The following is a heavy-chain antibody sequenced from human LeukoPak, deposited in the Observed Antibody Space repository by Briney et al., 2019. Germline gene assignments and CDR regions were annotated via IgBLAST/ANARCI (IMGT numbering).Heavy chain of an antibody. D-gene: IGHD2-21*01. CDR1: GFTFSDYY. CDR2: ISGSGTIT. CDR3: ARVGGSRVIGAFDI. Sequence: GRSLRLSCAASGFTFSDYYMAWIRQAPGKGLNWVSYISGSGTITYYADSLKGRFTISRDNAKNSLFLQMDSLRAEDTALYYCARVGGSRVIGAFDIWGQGTMVTVSS. V-gene: IGHV3-11*01. J-gene: IGHJ3*02.